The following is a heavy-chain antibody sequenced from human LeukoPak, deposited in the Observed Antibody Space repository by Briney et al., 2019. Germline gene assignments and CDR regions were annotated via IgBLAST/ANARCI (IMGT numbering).Heavy chain of an antibody. J-gene: IGHJ4*02. D-gene: IGHD6-19*01. CDR2: TYYRSKWNN. V-gene: IGHV6-1*01. CDR1: GDSVSTKSGA. Sequence: SQTLSLTCAISGDSVSTKSGAWDWIRQSPSRGLEWLGRTYYRSKWNNNYAVSVKSRITINPDTSKNQFSLQLNSVTPEDTAVYYCASTVAGNLWHWGQGTLVTVSS. CDR3: ASTVAGNLWH.